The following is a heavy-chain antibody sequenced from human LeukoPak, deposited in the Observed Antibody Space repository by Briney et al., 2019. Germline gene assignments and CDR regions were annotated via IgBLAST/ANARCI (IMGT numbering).Heavy chain of an antibody. J-gene: IGHJ4*02. CDR3: ARRVTTFLS. CDR2: ISSSSTYM. Sequence: PGGSLRLSCAASGFTVSSNYMSWVRQAPGKGLEWVASISSSSTYMYYGDSVKGRFTISRDNAKNTLYLQLDSLRAEDTATYYCARRVTTFLSWGQGTLVIVSS. D-gene: IGHD4-17*01. CDR1: GFTVSSNY. V-gene: IGHV3-21*01.